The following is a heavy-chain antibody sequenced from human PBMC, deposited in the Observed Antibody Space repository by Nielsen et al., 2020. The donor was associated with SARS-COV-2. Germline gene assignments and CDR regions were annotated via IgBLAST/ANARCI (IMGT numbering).Heavy chain of an antibody. J-gene: IGHJ4*02. CDR1: GYTFTRYY. CDR3: ARGAGGYDILTGYYEFDY. V-gene: IGHV1-69*13. D-gene: IGHD3-9*01. Sequence: SVKVSCKASGYTFTRYYMHWVRQAPGQGLEWMGGIIPIFGTANYAQKFQGRVTITADESTSTAYMELSSLRSEDTAVYYCARGAGGYDILTGYYEFDYWGQGTLVTVSS. CDR2: IIPIFGTA.